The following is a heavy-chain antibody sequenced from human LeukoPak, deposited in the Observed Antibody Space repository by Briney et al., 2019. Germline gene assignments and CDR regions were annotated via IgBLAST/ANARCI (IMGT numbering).Heavy chain of an antibody. Sequence: GGSLRLSCAASGFTFSSYSMNWVRQAPGKGLEWVSSISSSSSYIYYADSVKGRFTISRDNAKNSLYLQMNSRRAEDTAVYYCASGGDGYAKPYSWGQGTLVTVSS. CDR2: ISSSSSYI. J-gene: IGHJ4*02. V-gene: IGHV3-21*01. CDR3: ASGGDGYAKPYS. CDR1: GFTFSSYS. D-gene: IGHD5-24*01.